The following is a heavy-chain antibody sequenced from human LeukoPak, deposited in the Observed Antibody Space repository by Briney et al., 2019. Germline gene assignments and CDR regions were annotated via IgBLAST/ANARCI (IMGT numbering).Heavy chain of an antibody. D-gene: IGHD2/OR15-2a*01. V-gene: IGHV1-69*13. CDR2: IIPLFGTT. CDR1: GGAFSSST. CDR3: AIGHGNNALIDS. Sequence: SVKVSCKASGGAFSSSTITWVRQARGHGLEWMGGIIPLFGTTNYAQKFRGRVTITADAPTSTAYMDLSSLTSDDTAVYFCAIGHGNNALIDSWGQGTLVTVSS. J-gene: IGHJ4*02.